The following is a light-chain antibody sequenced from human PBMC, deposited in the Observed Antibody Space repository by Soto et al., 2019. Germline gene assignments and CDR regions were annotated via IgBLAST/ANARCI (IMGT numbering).Light chain of an antibody. Sequence: QSVLTQPASVSGSPGQSITISCTGTSSDVGSYTLVTWYQQHPGKAPKLIIYEVRKRPSGVSNRFSGSKSGNTASLTISGLQAEDEADYFCCSYAGSNTWVFGGGTKLTVL. CDR2: EVR. CDR1: SSDVGSYTL. J-gene: IGLJ3*02. CDR3: CSYAGSNTWV. V-gene: IGLV2-23*02.